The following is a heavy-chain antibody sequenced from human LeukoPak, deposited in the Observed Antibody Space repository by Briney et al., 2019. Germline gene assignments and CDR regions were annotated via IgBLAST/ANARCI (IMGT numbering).Heavy chain of an antibody. CDR1: GYTFTSYG. Sequence: GASVKVSCKASGYTFTSYGISWVRQAPGHGLEWMGWISAYNVNTNYAQKLQGRVTMTTDTSTSTAYMELSRLRSDDPGVYYCASGGIAAAGTPPGSYYWGQGTLVTVSS. CDR3: ASGGIAAAGTPPGSYY. V-gene: IGHV1-18*01. CDR2: ISAYNVNT. D-gene: IGHD6-13*01. J-gene: IGHJ4*02.